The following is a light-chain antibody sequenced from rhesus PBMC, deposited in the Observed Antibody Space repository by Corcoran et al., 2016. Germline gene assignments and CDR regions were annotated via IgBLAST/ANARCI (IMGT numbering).Light chain of an antibody. CDR2: GAS. V-gene: IGKV3-24*04. J-gene: IGKJ1*01. CDR1: QSVGSY. CDR3: QQSSDFWT. Sequence: ETVVTQSPATLALSPGERATLSCRASQSVGSYLDWYQQKPGQAPRLLIYGASSRATGIPDRISGSGSGTDFPLTISSLEPGDVGVYYCQQSSDFWTFGQGAKVEIK.